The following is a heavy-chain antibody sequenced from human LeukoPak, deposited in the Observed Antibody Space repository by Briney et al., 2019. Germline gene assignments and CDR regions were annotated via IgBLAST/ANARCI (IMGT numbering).Heavy chain of an antibody. CDR1: GDSVSSGSSY. CDR2: IYYSGST. Sequence: PSETLSLTCTVSGDSVSSGSSYGSWIRQPPGKGLEWIGYIYYSGSTNYNPSLKSRVTISVDMSKNQFSLKLSSVTAADTAVYYCARGSGWYFVYWGQGTLVTVSS. CDR3: ARGSGWYFVY. J-gene: IGHJ4*02. D-gene: IGHD6-19*01. V-gene: IGHV4-61*01.